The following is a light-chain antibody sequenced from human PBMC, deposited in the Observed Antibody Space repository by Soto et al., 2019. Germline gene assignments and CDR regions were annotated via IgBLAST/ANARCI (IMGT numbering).Light chain of an antibody. CDR2: VDS. CDR3: QVWDTISDHYV. J-gene: IGLJ1*01. Sequence: SYELTQPPSVSVALGQTARITCGGNNIESKSVHWYQQRPGQAPVLVIYVDSDRPSGIPDRFSASTSGNTAALTISRVEAGDEADYYCQVWDTISDHYVFGSGTKLTVL. V-gene: IGLV3-21*02. CDR1: NIESKS.